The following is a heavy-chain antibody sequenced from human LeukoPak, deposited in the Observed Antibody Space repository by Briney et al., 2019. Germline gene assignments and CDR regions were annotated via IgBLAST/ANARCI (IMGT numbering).Heavy chain of an antibody. V-gene: IGHV4-39*02. CDR3: VRDRAVGSGRYYFDY. D-gene: IGHD2-15*01. J-gene: IGHJ4*02. Sequence: SETLSLTCTVSGVSISSSNSYWGWIRQPPGKGLEWIGSIYYSGNTYYNASLKSQVSISIDTSKNQFSLRLTSVTAADTAVYYCVRDRAVGSGRYYFDYWGQGTLVTVSS. CDR1: GVSISSSNSY. CDR2: IYYSGNT.